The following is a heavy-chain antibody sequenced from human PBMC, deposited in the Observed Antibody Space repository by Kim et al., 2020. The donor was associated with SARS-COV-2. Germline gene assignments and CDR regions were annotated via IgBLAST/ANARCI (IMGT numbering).Heavy chain of an antibody. CDR3: AKDTGYSSSWYSDY. CDR2: ISWNSGSI. J-gene: IGHJ4*02. CDR1: GFTFDDYA. Sequence: GGSLRLSCAASGFTFDDYAMHWVRQAPGKGLEWVSGISWNSGSIGYADSVKDRFTISRDNAKNSLYLQMNSLRAEDTALYYCAKDTGYSSSWYSDYWGQGTLVTVSS. V-gene: IGHV3-9*01. D-gene: IGHD6-13*01.